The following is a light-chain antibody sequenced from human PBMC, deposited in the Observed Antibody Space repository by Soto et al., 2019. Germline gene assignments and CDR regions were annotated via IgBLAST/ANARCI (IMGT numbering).Light chain of an antibody. CDR3: LIYCGGAQV. V-gene: IGLV7-43*01. J-gene: IGLJ2*01. Sequence: QTVATQEPSLTVSPGGTVTLTCASSTGAVTSGYYPNWFQQKPGQAPRALIYSTSNNHYWTPARFSGSLLGGKADLTLSGVQSDDEYDNYPLIYCGGAQVLGEGTKVTVL. CDR2: STS. CDR1: TGAVTSGYY.